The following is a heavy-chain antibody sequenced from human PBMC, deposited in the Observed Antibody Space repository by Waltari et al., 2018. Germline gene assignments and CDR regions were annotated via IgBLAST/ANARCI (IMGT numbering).Heavy chain of an antibody. CDR1: GYTFNIYV. Sequence: QVQLVQPGGEVKKPGASVKVSCKASGYTFNIYVSSWVRQAPGQGPEWMGWFSPYNGNTNYAQNLQGRVTMTTDTSTSTAYMELRSLRSDDTAVYYCARGGGYSGYDEFDYWGQGTLVTVSS. CDR2: FSPYNGNT. CDR3: ARGGGYSGYDEFDY. D-gene: IGHD5-12*01. V-gene: IGHV1-18*04. J-gene: IGHJ4*02.